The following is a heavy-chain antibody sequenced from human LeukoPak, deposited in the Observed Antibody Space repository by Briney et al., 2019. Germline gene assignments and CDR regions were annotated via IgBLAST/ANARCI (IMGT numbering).Heavy chain of an antibody. CDR3: AANCGDSFNFDY. D-gene: IGHD4-17*01. CDR1: GFTFTSSA. Sequence: ASVKVSCKASGFTFTSSAMQWVRQARGQRLEWIGWIVVGSGNTNYAQKFQERVTITRDMSTSTAYMELSSLRSEDTAVYYCAANCGDSFNFDYWGQGTLVTVSS. V-gene: IGHV1-58*02. J-gene: IGHJ4*02. CDR2: IVVGSGNT.